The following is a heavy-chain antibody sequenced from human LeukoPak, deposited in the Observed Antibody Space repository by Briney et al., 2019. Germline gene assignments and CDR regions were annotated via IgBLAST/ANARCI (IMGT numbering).Heavy chain of an antibody. V-gene: IGHV4-61*02. CDR2: IYTSGST. CDR1: GGSISSGSYY. J-gene: IGHJ5*02. CDR3: ARDLVGIAAAGNNWFDP. D-gene: IGHD6-13*01. Sequence: PSETLSLTCTVSGGSISSGSYYWSWIRQPAGKGLEWIGRIYTSGSTNYNPSLKSRVTISVDTSKNQFSLKLSSVTAADTAVYYCARDLVGIAAAGNNWFDPWGQGTLVTVSS.